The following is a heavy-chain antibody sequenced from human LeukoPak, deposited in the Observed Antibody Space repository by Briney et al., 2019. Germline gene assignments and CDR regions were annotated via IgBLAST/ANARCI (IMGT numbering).Heavy chain of an antibody. J-gene: IGHJ6*03. D-gene: IGHD6-13*01. CDR1: GFTFSSYS. V-gene: IGHV3-48*04. CDR3: ARRAAALGGITSYYYMYF. CDR2: ISSSSSTI. Sequence: GGSLRLSCAASGFTFSSYSMNWVRQAPGKGLEWVSYISSSSSTIYYADSVKGRFTISRDNAKNSLYLQMNSLRAEDTAVYYCARRAAALGGITSYYYMYFWGKATTAAVS.